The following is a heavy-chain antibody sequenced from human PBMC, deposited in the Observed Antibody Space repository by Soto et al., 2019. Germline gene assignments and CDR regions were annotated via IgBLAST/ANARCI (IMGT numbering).Heavy chain of an antibody. CDR3: ARTAPFYDYIWGSYRSGAFDI. V-gene: IGHV3-74*01. D-gene: IGHD3-16*02. CDR2: INSDGSST. Sequence: EVQLVESGGGLVQPGGSLRLSCAASGFTFSSYWMHWVRQAPGKGLVWVSRINSDGSSTSYADSVKGRFTISRDNAKNTPYLQMNSLRAEDTAVYYCARTAPFYDYIWGSYRSGAFDIWGQGTMVTVSS. CDR1: GFTFSSYW. J-gene: IGHJ3*02.